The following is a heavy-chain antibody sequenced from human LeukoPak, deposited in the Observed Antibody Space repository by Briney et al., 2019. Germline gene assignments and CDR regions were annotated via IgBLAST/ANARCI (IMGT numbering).Heavy chain of an antibody. J-gene: IGHJ4*02. Sequence: SVKVSCKASGGTFSSYAISWVRQAPGQGLEWMGRIIPILGIANYAQKFQGRVTITADKSTSTAYMELSSLRSEDTAVYYCARSKYGSGFIPPKELDYWGQGTLVAVSS. V-gene: IGHV1-69*04. D-gene: IGHD3-10*01. CDR1: GGTFSSYA. CDR2: IIPILGIA. CDR3: ARSKYGSGFIPPKELDY.